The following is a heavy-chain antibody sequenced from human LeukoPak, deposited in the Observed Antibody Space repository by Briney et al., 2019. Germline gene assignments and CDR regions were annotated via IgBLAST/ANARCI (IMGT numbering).Heavy chain of an antibody. CDR1: GYTFSNYY. CDR3: ARWHFVDYRFDY. J-gene: IGHJ4*02. CDR2: INPSGGST. D-gene: IGHD4-11*01. Sequence: GASVKVSCKASGYTFSNYYMHWVRQAPGQGLEWMGIINPSGGSTSYAQKFQGRVTMTRDTSTSTVYMELSSLRSEDTAGYYCARWHFVDYRFDYWGQGTLVTVSS. V-gene: IGHV1-46*01.